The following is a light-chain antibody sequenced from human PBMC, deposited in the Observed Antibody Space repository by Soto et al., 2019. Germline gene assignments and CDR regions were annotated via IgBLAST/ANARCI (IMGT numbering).Light chain of an antibody. J-gene: IGKJ1*01. CDR2: AAS. CDR1: QTITNY. CDR3: QQSYSSPWT. V-gene: IGKV1-39*01. Sequence: DIQMTQSPSSLSASVGDRVTITCRASQTITNYLNWYQQKPGKAPKLLIYAASTLLSGVPSRFTGGGSGTDFTFTIDSLQPEDFATYFCQQSYSSPWTFGQGTKVEI.